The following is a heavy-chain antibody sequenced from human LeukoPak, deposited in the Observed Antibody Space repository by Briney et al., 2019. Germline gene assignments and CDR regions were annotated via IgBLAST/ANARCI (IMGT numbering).Heavy chain of an antibody. CDR2: MSYDGSIE. V-gene: IGHV3-30*01. D-gene: IGHD2-8*01. J-gene: IGHJ5*02. Sequence: GRSLGLSCAASGFTFSHYTMHWVRQAPGKGLEWVAVMSYDGSIEYYADSVKGRFTLSRDNSKSTLYLQMNSLRAEDTAVYYCARDLTPLMSQSRGNWFDPWGQGTLVTVSS. CDR1: GFTFSHYT. CDR3: ARDLTPLMSQSRGNWFDP.